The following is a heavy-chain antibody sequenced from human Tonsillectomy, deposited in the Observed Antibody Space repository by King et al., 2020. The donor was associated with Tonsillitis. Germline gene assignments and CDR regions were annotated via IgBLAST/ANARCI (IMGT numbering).Heavy chain of an antibody. CDR2: IKQDGSEK. J-gene: IGHJ6*02. CDR3: ARHRTRDYYYYGMDV. Sequence: VQLVESGGGLVQPGGSLRLSCAASGFTFSYYYMTWVRQAPGKGLEWVANIKQDGSEKYYVDSVKGRFTISRDNDKNSLYLQMNSLRAEDTAVYYCARHRTRDYYYYGMDVWGQGTTVTVSS. D-gene: IGHD1-14*01. V-gene: IGHV3-7*01. CDR1: GFTFSYYY.